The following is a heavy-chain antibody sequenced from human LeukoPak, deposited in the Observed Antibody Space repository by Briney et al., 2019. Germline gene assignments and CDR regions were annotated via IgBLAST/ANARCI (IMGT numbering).Heavy chain of an antibody. D-gene: IGHD5-18*01. CDR2: ISTSGGTI. CDR1: GFSFSSSE. Sequence: GGSLRLSCAASGFSFSSSEMNWVRQAPGKGLEWVSYISTSGGTIYYADSVKARFTISRDNAKNSLYLQMNSLRAEDTAVYYCARGPGYSYGYSYWGQGTLVTVSS. CDR3: ARGPGYSYGYSY. J-gene: IGHJ4*02. V-gene: IGHV3-48*03.